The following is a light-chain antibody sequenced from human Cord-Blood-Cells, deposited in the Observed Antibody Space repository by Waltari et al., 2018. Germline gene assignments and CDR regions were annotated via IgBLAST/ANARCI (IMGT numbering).Light chain of an antibody. Sequence: QSALTQPASVSGSPGQSITISCTGTSSDVGGYNYLSWYQQHPGKAPKLMIYDVSNRPSGVSNRFSGSKSGNTASLTISGLQAEDEADYYCSSYTSSSTLPVFGGGTKLTVL. CDR3: SSYTSSSTLPV. J-gene: IGLJ2*01. CDR2: DVS. V-gene: IGLV2-14*01. CDR1: SSDVGGYNY.